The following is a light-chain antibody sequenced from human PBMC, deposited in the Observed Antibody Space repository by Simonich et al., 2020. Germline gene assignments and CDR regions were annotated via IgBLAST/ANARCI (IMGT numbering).Light chain of an antibody. J-gene: IGLJ2*01. V-gene: IGLV1-40*01. CDR1: SSNIGAGYD. CDR3: SSYTSSSLVV. Sequence: QSVLTQPPSVSGAPGQRVTISCTGSSSNIGAGYDVHWYQQLPGTAPKRLYYGNSNRPSGVPDRFSGSKSGTSASLAITGLQAEDEADYYCSSYTSSSLVVFGGGTKLTVL. CDR2: GNS.